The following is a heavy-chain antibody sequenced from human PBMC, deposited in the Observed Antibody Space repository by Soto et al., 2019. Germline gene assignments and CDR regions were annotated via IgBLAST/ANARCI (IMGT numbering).Heavy chain of an antibody. Sequence: QITLKESGPTLVKPTQTLTLTCTFSWFSLTTARVGVGWIRQPPGEALEWLAVIYWDDSKTYRPSLESSLTITTDTSKNQLALTMTNMASLDTATYYCAHAYGGRSLYWGQGTLVTVSS. D-gene: IGHD1-26*01. CDR2: IYWDDSK. CDR3: AHAYGGRSLY. V-gene: IGHV2-5*02. J-gene: IGHJ4*02. CDR1: WFSLTTARVG.